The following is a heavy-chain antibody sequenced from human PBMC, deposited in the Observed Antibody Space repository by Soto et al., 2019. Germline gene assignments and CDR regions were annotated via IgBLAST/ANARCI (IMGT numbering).Heavy chain of an antibody. V-gene: IGHV3-15*07. D-gene: IGHD2-15*01. J-gene: IGHJ6*02. Sequence: EVQLVESAGGLVKPGGSLRLSCVASGFSFNEAWMNWVRQAPGEGLEWVGRIKTGAGGGATDYAAPVQGRFTISRDDSKNALSLHMNSRRTEDTAIYYCTTGSVEGIWGQGTTVTVSS. CDR3: TTGSVEGI. CDR1: GFSFNEAW. CDR2: IKTGAGGGAT.